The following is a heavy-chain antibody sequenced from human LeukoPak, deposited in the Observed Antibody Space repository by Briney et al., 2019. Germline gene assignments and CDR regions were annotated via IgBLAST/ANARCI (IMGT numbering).Heavy chain of an antibody. D-gene: IGHD3-10*01. Sequence: SVKVSCKASGGTFSSYAISWVRQALGQGLEWMGGIIPIFGTANYAQKFQGRVTITADESTSTAYMELSSLRSEDTAVYYCARDEGDSRWFGELYHYWGQGTLVTVSS. V-gene: IGHV1-69*13. CDR2: IIPIFGTA. CDR1: GGTFSSYA. CDR3: ARDEGDSRWFGELYHY. J-gene: IGHJ4*02.